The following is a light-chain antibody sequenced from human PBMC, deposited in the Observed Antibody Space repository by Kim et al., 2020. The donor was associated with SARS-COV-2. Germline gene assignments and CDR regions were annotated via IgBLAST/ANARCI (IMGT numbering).Light chain of an antibody. CDR1: SSNIAYNY. V-gene: IGLV1-51*01. Sequence: GKKVTISCSGSSSNIAYNYVSWYQQLPGTAPKLLIYDNDKRPSGIPDRFSGSKSGTSATLGITGLQPGDEAEYYCGTWDSSLTVVVFGGGTQLTVL. CDR2: DND. CDR3: GTWDSSLTVVV. J-gene: IGLJ2*01.